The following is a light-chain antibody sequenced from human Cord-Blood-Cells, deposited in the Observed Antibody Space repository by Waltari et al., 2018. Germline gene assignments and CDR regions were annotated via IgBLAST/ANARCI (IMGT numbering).Light chain of an antibody. CDR1: SSDVGGYNY. V-gene: IGLV2-14*01. CDR3: SSYTSSSTRV. CDR2: DVS. Sequence: QSALTQPASASGSPGQSITISCTGTSSDVGGYNYVSWYQQHPGKAPKLMIYDVSKRPSGVSNRFSGSKSGNTASLTISGLQAEDEADYYCSSYTSSSTRVFGGGTKLTVL. J-gene: IGLJ3*02.